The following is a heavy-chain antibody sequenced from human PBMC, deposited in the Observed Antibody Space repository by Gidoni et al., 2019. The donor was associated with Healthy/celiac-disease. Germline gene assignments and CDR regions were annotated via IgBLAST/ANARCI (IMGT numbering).Heavy chain of an antibody. CDR1: GGTFSSYA. CDR2: IIPIFGTA. V-gene: IGHV1-69*01. CDR3: ARERAYYDSPGDGGDY. D-gene: IGHD3-22*01. J-gene: IGHJ4*02. Sequence: QVQLVQSGAEVKKPGSSVKVSCKASGGTFSSYAISWVRQAPGQGLEWMGGIIPIFGTANYAQKFQGRVTITADESTSTAYMELSSRRSEDTAVYYCARERAYYDSPGDGGDYWGQGTLVTVSS.